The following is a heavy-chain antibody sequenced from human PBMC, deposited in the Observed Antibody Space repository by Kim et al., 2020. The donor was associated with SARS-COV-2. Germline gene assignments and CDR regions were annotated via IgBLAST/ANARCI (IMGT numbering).Heavy chain of an antibody. CDR1: GFTFSNYG. J-gene: IGHJ2*01. D-gene: IGHD3-22*01. CDR3: AKSSGYSSYGYFDL. V-gene: IGHV3-30*18. CDR2: ISYDGSNK. Sequence: GGSLRLSCAASGFTFSNYGMHWVRQAPGKGLEWVAVISYDGSNKYYADSVKGRFTISRDNSKNTLYLQMNSLRAEDTAVYYCAKSSGYSSYGYFDLWGRG.